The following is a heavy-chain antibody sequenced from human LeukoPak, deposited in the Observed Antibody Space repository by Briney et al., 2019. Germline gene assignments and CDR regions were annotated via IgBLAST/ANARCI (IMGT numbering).Heavy chain of an antibody. J-gene: IGHJ4*02. D-gene: IGHD6-19*01. V-gene: IGHV4-34*01. CDR3: ARGRGAVAGYFDY. CDR1: GGSFSGYY. Sequence: SETLSLTCAVCGGSFSGYYWSWIRQPPGKGLEWIGEVNHSGSTNYNPSLKSRVTISVDTSKNQFSLKLSSVTAADTAVFHCARGRGAVAGYFDYWGQGALVTVSS. CDR2: VNHSGST.